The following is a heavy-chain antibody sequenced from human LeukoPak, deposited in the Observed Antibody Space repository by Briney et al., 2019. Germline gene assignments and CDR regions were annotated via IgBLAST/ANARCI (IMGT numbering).Heavy chain of an antibody. CDR3: ARGLRWFGETLRLDY. J-gene: IGHJ4*02. D-gene: IGHD3-10*01. CDR2: INHSGST. CDR1: GFTFSSSA. V-gene: IGHV4-34*01. Sequence: PGGSLRLSCAASGFTFSSSAFSWIRQPPGKGLEWIGGINHSGSTNYNPSLKSRVTISVDTSKNQFSLKLSSVTAADTSVYYCARGLRWFGETLRLDYWGQGTLVTVSS.